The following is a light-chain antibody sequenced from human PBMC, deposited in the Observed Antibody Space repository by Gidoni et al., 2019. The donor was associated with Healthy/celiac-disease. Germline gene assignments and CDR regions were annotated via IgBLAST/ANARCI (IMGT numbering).Light chain of an antibody. Sequence: SYELTQPLSVSVSPGQTASISCSGDKLGDKYACWYQQKPGQSPVLVIYQDSKRPSGIPERFSGSNSGNTATLTISGTQAMDEADYYCQAWDSSTFSVVFGGGTKLTVL. V-gene: IGLV3-1*01. CDR2: QDS. J-gene: IGLJ2*01. CDR3: QAWDSSTFSVV. CDR1: KLGDKY.